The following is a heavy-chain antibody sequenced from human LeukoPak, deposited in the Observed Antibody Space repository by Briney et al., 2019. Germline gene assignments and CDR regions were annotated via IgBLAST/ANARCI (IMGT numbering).Heavy chain of an antibody. Sequence: PGGSLRLSCAASGFTFSSCSMNWVRQAPGKGLEWVSSISISSSYIYYAASVRGRFIISRDNAKNLLYLQMNSLRAEDTALYYCASGHYGDYERDIGYWGKGTLVTVS. CDR3: ASGHYGDYERDIGY. J-gene: IGHJ4*02. CDR1: GFTFSSCS. CDR2: ISISSSYI. D-gene: IGHD4-17*01. V-gene: IGHV3-21*01.